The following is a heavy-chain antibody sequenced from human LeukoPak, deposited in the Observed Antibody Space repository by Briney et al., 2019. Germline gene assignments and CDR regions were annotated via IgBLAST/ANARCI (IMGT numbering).Heavy chain of an antibody. CDR1: GFTFSDYY. CDR3: ARGAGSLVHYGMDV. Sequence: GGSLRLSCAASGFTFSDYYMSWIRQAPGKGLEWVSYISSSGSTIYYADSVKGRFTTSRDNAKNSLYLQMNSLRAGDTAVYYCARGAGSLVHYGMDVWGQGTTVTVSS. CDR2: ISSSGSTI. J-gene: IGHJ6*02. V-gene: IGHV3-11*01. D-gene: IGHD6-13*01.